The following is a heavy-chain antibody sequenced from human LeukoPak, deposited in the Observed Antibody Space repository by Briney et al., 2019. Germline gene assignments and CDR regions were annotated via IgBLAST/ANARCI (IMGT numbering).Heavy chain of an antibody. V-gene: IGHV1-2*02. D-gene: IGHD6-13*01. J-gene: IGHJ6*03. CDR2: INPNSGGT. CDR1: GYTFTGYY. CDR3: AIPYSSSWKDYYYYMDV. Sequence: ASVKVSCKASGYTFTGYYMHWVRQAPGQGLEWMGWINPNSGGTNYAQKFQGRVTMTRDTSISTAYMELSRLRSDDTAVYYCAIPYSSSWKDYYYYMDVRGKGTTVTVSS.